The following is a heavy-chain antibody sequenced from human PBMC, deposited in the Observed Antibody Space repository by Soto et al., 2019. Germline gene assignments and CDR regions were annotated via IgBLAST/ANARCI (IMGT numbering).Heavy chain of an antibody. CDR3: ARGHYSLSAYDLSGMDV. J-gene: IGHJ6*02. CDR2: ISRSSGYI. Sequence: GGSLRLSCAASGFTFSSYDMSWVRQAPGKGLEWVSSISRSSGYIYYADSLKGRFTISRDNAKNSLYLQMNSLRGEDTAVYYCARGHYSLSAYDLSGMDVWGQGTTVTSP. V-gene: IGHV3-21*01. CDR1: GFTFSSYD. D-gene: IGHD5-12*01.